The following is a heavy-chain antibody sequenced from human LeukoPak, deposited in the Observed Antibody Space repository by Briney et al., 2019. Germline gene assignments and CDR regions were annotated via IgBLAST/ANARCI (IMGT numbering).Heavy chain of an antibody. CDR1: GFTFDSYG. CDR2: ISYDGNNK. Sequence: GGSLRLSCAASGFTFDSYGMHWVRQAPGKGLEWVAVISYDGNNKYYANSVKGRFTISRDNAKNSLYLQMNSLRAEDTAIYYCTRVGYIDEGIDYWGQGTLVTVSS. V-gene: IGHV3-30*03. J-gene: IGHJ4*02. CDR3: TRVGYIDEGIDY. D-gene: IGHD5-24*01.